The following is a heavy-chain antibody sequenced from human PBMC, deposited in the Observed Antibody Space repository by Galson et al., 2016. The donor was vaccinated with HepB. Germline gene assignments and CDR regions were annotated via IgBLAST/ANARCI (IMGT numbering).Heavy chain of an antibody. D-gene: IGHD2-15*01. J-gene: IGHJ5*02. CDR3: ATTGYCSGGSCYGGWFDP. CDR2: INGGNSDT. V-gene: IGHV1-3*01. CDR1: GNTSSIYS. Sequence: SVKVSCKASGNTSSIYSMHWVRQAPGQRLEWMGWINGGNSDTKYSQQFQGRVTFTRVTSASTAYLELSNLTSEDTAVYYCATTGYCSGGSCYGGWFDPWGQGTLVTVSS.